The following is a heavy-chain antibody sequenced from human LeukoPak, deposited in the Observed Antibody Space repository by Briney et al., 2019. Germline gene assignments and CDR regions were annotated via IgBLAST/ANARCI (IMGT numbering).Heavy chain of an antibody. CDR2: IYESGQTT. V-gene: IGHV3-23*01. CDR1: GFTFSSHA. D-gene: IGHD2-21*01. J-gene: IGHJ4*02. CDR3: AKDYRIGYSDHFDY. Sequence: GGSLRLSCVGSGFTFSSHAMSWVRQAPEKGLEWVSGIYESGQTTHYADSVKGRFSISRGNSKNTLYLQMDSLRGEDTAIYYCAKDYRIGYSDHFDYWGQGALVTVSS.